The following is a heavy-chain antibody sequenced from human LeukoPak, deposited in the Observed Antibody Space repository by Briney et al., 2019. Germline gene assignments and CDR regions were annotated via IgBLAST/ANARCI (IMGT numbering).Heavy chain of an antibody. J-gene: IGHJ5*02. Sequence: SETLSLTCTVSGGSISSSSYYWGWIRQPPGKGPEWIGSIYYSGSTYYNPSLKSRVTISVDTSKNQFSLKLSSVTAADTAVYYCARQPYDSSNWFDPWGQGTLVTVSS. CDR1: GGSISSSSYY. V-gene: IGHV4-39*01. D-gene: IGHD3-22*01. CDR2: IYYSGST. CDR3: ARQPYDSSNWFDP.